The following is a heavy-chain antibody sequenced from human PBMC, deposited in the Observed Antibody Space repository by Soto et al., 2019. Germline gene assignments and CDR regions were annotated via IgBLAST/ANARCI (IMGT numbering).Heavy chain of an antibody. CDR1: GYTFTDYY. V-gene: IGHV1-69-2*01. D-gene: IGHD3-3*01. J-gene: IGHJ6*02. CDR3: ATTIFGVVIGSPYYGMDV. Sequence: GKVSCKVSGYTFTDYYMRWVQQAPGKGLEWMGLVDPEDGETIYAEKFQGRVTITADTSTDTAYMELSSLRSEDTAVYYCATTIFGVVIGSPYYGMDVWGQGTTVTVSS. CDR2: VDPEDGET.